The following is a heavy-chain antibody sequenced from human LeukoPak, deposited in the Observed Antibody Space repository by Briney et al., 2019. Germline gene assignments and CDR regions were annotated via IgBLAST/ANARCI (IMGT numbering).Heavy chain of an antibody. J-gene: IGHJ4*02. CDR1: GYSFTSYW. CDR3: ARALYDYVWGSYRFPPFDY. D-gene: IGHD3-16*02. CDR2: IYPGDSDT. Sequence: GESLKISCKGSGYSFTSYWIGWVRQMPGKGLEWMGIIYPGDSDTRYSPSFQGQVTISADKSISTAYLQWSSLKASDTAMYYCARALYDYVWGSYRFPPFDYWGQGTLVTVSS. V-gene: IGHV5-51*01.